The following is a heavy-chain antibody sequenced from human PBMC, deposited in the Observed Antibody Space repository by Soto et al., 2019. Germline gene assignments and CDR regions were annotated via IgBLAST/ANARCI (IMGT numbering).Heavy chain of an antibody. V-gene: IGHV1-69*01. Sequence: QVQLVQSGAEVKKPGSSVKVSCKASGGTFSSYSINLVRQAPGQGLEWMGEIIPIFGTANYAQKFQGRVTIPADESTSTAYMELSSLRSEDTAVYYCARDGGRHCGGIDDWGQGTLVTVSS. J-gene: IGHJ4*02. CDR2: IIPIFGTA. CDR3: ARDGGRHCGGIDD. D-gene: IGHD1-26*01. CDR1: GGTFSSYS.